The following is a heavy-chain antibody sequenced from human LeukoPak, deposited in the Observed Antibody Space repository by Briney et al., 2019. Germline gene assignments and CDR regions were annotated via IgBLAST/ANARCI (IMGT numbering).Heavy chain of an antibody. Sequence: ASVKVSCKASGYTFTGYYMHWVRQAPGQGLEWMGWINPNSGGTNYAQKFQGRVTMTRDTSISTAYMELSRLRSDDTAVYYCVRHYYDSSGYSTYFDYWGQGTLVTVPS. J-gene: IGHJ4*02. V-gene: IGHV1-2*02. CDR3: VRHYYDSSGYSTYFDY. D-gene: IGHD3-22*01. CDR1: GYTFTGYY. CDR2: INPNSGGT.